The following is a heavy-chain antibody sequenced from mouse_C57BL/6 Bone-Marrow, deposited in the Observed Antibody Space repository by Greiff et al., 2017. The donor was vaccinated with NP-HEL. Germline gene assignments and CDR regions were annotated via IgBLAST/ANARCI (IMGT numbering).Heavy chain of an antibody. D-gene: IGHD2-5*01. CDR1: GYTFTSYG. V-gene: IGHV1-81*01. CDR3: ARANYSNNYYAMDY. J-gene: IGHJ4*01. Sequence: VQLQQSGAELARPGASVKLSCKASGYTFTSYGISWVKQRTGQGLEWIGEIYPRSGNTYYNEKFKGKATLTADKSSSTAYMELRSLTSEDSAVYFCARANYSNNYYAMDYWGQGTSVTVSS. CDR2: IYPRSGNT.